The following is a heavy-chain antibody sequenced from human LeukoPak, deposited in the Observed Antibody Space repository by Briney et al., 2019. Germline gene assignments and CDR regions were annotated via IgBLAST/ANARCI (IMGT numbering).Heavy chain of an antibody. CDR2: IWYDGSNK. CDR1: GFTFSSYG. J-gene: IGHJ4*02. D-gene: IGHD6-19*01. Sequence: GGSLRLSCAASGFTFSSYGMHWVRQAPGKGLEWVALIWYDGSNKCYADSVKGRFTISRDNSKNTLYLQMNSLRAEDTAVYYCAREAAVAVTGFFGYWGQGTLVTVSS. CDR3: AREAAVAVTGFFGY. V-gene: IGHV3-33*01.